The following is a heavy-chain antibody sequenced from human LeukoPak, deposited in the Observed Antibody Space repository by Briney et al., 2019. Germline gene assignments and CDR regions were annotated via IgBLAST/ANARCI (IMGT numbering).Heavy chain of an antibody. CDR1: GLTFNNYW. J-gene: IGHJ4*02. CDR3: ARDKANGDRTGSLFEY. V-gene: IGHV3-7*01. CDR2: IKHDGSEK. D-gene: IGHD4-17*01. Sequence: GGSLRLSCSASGLTFNNYWMSWVRQAPGKGLEWVAHIKHDGSEKKYMDSVKGRFTISRDNAKNSLSLQMDSLTDDDTAVYYCARDKANGDRTGSLFEYWGQGILVTVSS.